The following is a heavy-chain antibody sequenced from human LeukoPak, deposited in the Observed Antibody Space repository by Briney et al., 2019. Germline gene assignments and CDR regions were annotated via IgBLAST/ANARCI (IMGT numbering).Heavy chain of an antibody. CDR3: ARDGETDDSSGYYVGDY. D-gene: IGHD3-22*01. CDR1: GGTFSSYA. CDR2: IIPIFGTA. J-gene: IGHJ4*02. Sequence: SVKVSCKASGGTFSSYAISWVRQAPGQGLEWMGGIIPIFGTANYAQKFQGRVTITADESTSTAYMELSSLRSEDTAVYYCARDGETDDSSGYYVGDYWGQGTLVTVSS. V-gene: IGHV1-69*13.